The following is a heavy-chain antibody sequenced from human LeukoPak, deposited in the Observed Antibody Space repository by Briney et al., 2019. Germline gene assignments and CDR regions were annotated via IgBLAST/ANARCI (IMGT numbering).Heavy chain of an antibody. Sequence: TGGSLRLSCVASGFTFSSYSMNWVRQAPGKGLEWVSYISSSSSTIYYADSVKGRFTTSRDNAKNSLYLQMNSLRAEDTAVYYCARDKYYMDVWGKGTTVTVSS. J-gene: IGHJ6*03. CDR3: ARDKYYMDV. V-gene: IGHV3-48*01. CDR2: ISSSSSTI. CDR1: GFTFSSYS.